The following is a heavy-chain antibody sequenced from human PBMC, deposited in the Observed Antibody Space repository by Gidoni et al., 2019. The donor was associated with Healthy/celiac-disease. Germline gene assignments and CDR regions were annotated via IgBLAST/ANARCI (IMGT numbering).Heavy chain of an antibody. V-gene: IGHV1-3*01. CDR3: AREGLYYDTDDAFDI. D-gene: IGHD3-22*01. J-gene: IGHJ3*02. Sequence: QVQLVQSGAEVKKPGASVKVSCKASGYTFTSYAMHWVRQAPGQRLEWMGWINAGNGNTKYSQKFQGRVTITRDTSASTAYMELSSLRSEDTAVYYCAREGLYYDTDDAFDIWGQGTMVTVSS. CDR1: GYTFTSYA. CDR2: INAGNGNT.